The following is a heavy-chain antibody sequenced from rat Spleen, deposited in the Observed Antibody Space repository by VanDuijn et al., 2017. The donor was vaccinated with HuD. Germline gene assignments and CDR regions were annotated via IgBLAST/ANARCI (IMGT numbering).Heavy chain of an antibody. CDR3: AVAGYGY. D-gene: IGHD1-7*01. V-gene: IGHV5-58*01. CDR1: GFTFSRYW. J-gene: IGHJ2*01. CDR2: VSNDGSRT. Sequence: EVQLVESGGGLVQPGKSLKLSCVASGFTFSRYWMYWVRQAPGKGLEWVSSVSNDGSRTYYRDSVKGRFTISKDNAKNTGYLQMNSLRSEDTATYYCAVAGYGYWGQGVMVTVSS.